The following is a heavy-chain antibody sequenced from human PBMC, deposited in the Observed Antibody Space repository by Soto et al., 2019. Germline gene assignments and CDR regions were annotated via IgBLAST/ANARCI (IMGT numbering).Heavy chain of an antibody. CDR2: ISAYNGNT. J-gene: IGHJ5*02. CDR1: RYIFTNHG. V-gene: IGHV1-18*04. D-gene: IGHD3-10*01. CDR3: ARSRSYSDYNWFAP. Sequence: SVKVSCKASRYIFTNHGRRLLRQALGQGLEWMGWISAYNGNTNYAQKFQGRVTMTTDRSTSTVYLELRGLRSDDTAVYYCARSRSYSDYNWFAPWGQGTVVTVSS.